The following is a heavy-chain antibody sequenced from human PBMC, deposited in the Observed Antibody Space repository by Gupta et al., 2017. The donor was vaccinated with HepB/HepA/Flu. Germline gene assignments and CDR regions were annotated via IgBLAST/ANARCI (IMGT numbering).Heavy chain of an antibody. CDR1: GGSFSGYS. V-gene: IGHV4-34*01. CDR3: ESEVAPPRYYDYVWGCYRFGYYIDS. CDR2: IDHSGGT. J-gene: IGHJ4*02. Sequence: QVQLQQWGAGLLKPSETLSLTCAVYGGSFSGYSWSWILQSPGKVLEWIGEIDHSGGTNYNPSLKSRVTMLRDTSKNQFSLKLSSVTAAATAVYSSESEVAPPRYYDYVWGCYRFGYYIDSWGRGGLVPVSS. D-gene: IGHD3-16*02.